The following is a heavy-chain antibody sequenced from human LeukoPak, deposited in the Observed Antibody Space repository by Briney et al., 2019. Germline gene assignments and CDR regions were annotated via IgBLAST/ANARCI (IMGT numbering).Heavy chain of an antibody. J-gene: IGHJ4*02. CDR3: ARGGGGDSSGYYPYFDY. Sequence: ASVKVSCKASGGTFSSYAISWVRQAPGQGLEWMGRIIPILGIANYAQKFQGRVTITADKSTSTAYMELSSLRSEDTAVYYCARGGGGDSSGYYPYFDYWGQGTLVTVSS. CDR1: GGTFSSYA. CDR2: IIPILGIA. D-gene: IGHD3-22*01. V-gene: IGHV1-69*04.